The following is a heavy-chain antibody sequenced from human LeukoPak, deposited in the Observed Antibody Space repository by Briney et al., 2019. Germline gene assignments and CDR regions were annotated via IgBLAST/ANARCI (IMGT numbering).Heavy chain of an antibody. D-gene: IGHD4-17*01. V-gene: IGHV1-69*13. Sequence: ASVKVSCKASGGTFSSYAISWVRQAPGQGLEWMGGIIPIFGTANYAQKFRGRVTITADESTSTAYMELSSLRSEDTAVYYCARDPGHGEDTYYYYYMDVWGKGTTVTVSS. J-gene: IGHJ6*03. CDR1: GGTFSSYA. CDR2: IIPIFGTA. CDR3: ARDPGHGEDTYYYYYMDV.